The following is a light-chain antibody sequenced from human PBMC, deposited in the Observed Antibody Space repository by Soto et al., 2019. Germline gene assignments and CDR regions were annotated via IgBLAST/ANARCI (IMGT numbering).Light chain of an antibody. J-gene: IGLJ2*01. Sequence: QSVLTQPPSASGSPGQSVTISCTGTSSDVGGYKYVSWYQHHPGKAPKVVIYEVTKRPSGVPDRFSGSQSGNTASLTVSGLQAEDEAEYYCSSYGGTNNVVFGGGTKLTVL. V-gene: IGLV2-8*01. CDR1: SSDVGGYKY. CDR2: EVT. CDR3: SSYGGTNNVV.